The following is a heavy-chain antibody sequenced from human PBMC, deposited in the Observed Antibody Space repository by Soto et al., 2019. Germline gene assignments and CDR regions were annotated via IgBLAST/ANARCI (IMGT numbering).Heavy chain of an antibody. CDR1: GGTFSSYA. V-gene: IGHV1-69*13. CDR2: IIPIFGTA. D-gene: IGHD1-7*01. J-gene: IGHJ6*02. Sequence: SVKVSCKASGGTFSSYAISWVRQAPGQELEWMGGIIPIFGTANYAQKFQGRVTITADESTSTAYMELSSLRSEDTAVYYCARADKLELRRYYGMDVWGQGTTVTVSS. CDR3: ARADKLELRRYYGMDV.